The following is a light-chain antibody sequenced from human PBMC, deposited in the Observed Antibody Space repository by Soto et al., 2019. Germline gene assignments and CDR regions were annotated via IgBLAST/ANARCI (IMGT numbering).Light chain of an antibody. CDR1: QSISTN. CDR3: QHYDNWPPRT. Sequence: EIVMTQSPATLSVSPGERATLSCRASQSISTNLAWYQQRPGQAPRILIYGASTRATGISVRFSGSGSGTEFTLTISSLQSEDFAVYYCQHYDNWPPRTFGQGTKVEIK. J-gene: IGKJ1*01. V-gene: IGKV3-15*01. CDR2: GAS.